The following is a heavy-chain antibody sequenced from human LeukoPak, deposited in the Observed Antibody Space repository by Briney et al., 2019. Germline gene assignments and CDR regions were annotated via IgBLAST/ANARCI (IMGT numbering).Heavy chain of an antibody. CDR3: APAGDSRGYYGTVDE. V-gene: IGHV3-23*01. CDR1: RFTLRGYV. CDR2: ISGSGERS. J-gene: IGHJ1*01. D-gene: IGHD3-22*01. Sequence: RGSLRLSCAASRFTLRGYVMTWVRQAPGKGREWGSGISGSGERSFYADPLKGRFAIPRHSSKNTLYLQMPSMRGDDPAVYYCAPAGDSRGYYGTVDEWGQGTLVPV.